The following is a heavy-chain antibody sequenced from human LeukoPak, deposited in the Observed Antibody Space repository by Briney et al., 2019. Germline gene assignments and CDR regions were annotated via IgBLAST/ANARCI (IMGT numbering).Heavy chain of an antibody. CDR2: VYYSGST. CDR3: ARHHRRDSSGWGARWFDP. J-gene: IGHJ5*02. V-gene: IGHV4-39*01. Sequence: SETLSLTCTVSVGSISSSSYCWGWIRQPPGKGLKWIGSVYYSGSTYYNPSLKSRVTISVDTSKNQFSLKLTSVTAADTAVYYCARHHRRDSSGWGARWFDPWGRGTLVTVSS. CDR1: VGSISSSSYC. D-gene: IGHD6-19*01.